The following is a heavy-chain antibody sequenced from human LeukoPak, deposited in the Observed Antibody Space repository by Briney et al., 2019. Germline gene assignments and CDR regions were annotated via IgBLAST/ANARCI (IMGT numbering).Heavy chain of an antibody. CDR1: GGSFSGYY. Sequence: SETLSLTCAVYGGSFSGYYWGWIRQPPGKGLEWTGSIYYSGSTYYNPSLKSRVTISVDTSKNQFSLKLSSVTAADTAVYYCARDHTVSRSFDYWGQGTLVTVSS. V-gene: IGHV4-34*01. J-gene: IGHJ4*02. CDR3: ARDHTVSRSFDY. D-gene: IGHD4-17*01. CDR2: IYYSGST.